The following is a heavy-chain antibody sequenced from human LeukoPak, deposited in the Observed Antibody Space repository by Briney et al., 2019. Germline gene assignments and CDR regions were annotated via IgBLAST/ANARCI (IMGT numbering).Heavy chain of an antibody. J-gene: IGHJ5*02. CDR3: ARDGQQQLAPFDP. V-gene: IGHV4-39*07. CDR1: GGSISSSSYY. Sequence: SETLSLTCTVSGGSISSSSYYWGWIRQPPGKGLEWIGSIYYSGSTYYNPSLKSRVTISVDTPKNQFSLKLSSVTAADTAVYYCARDGQQQLAPFDPWGQGTLVTVSS. CDR2: IYYSGST. D-gene: IGHD6-13*01.